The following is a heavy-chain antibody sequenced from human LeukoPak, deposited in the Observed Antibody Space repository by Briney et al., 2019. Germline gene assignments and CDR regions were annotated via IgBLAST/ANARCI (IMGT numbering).Heavy chain of an antibody. V-gene: IGHV4-4*08. CDR1: GGSFSGYY. D-gene: IGHD3-9*01. CDR2: IYTSGST. CDR3: ARGLTALDY. J-gene: IGHJ4*02. Sequence: PSETLSLTCAVYGGSFSGYYWSWIRQPPGKGLEWIGRIYTSGSTNYNPSLKSRVTISVDTSKNQFSLKLSSVTAADTAVYYCARGLTALDYWGQGTLVTVSS.